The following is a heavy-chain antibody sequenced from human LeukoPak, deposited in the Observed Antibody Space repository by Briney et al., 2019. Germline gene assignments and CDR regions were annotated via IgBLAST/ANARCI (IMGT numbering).Heavy chain of an antibody. J-gene: IGHJ4*02. Sequence: PSETLSLTCTVSGGSISNYYWSWIRQPPGKGLEWIGYIYYSGNTNYNPSLKSRVTISVDTSKNQFSLKLSSVTAADTVVYYCVRENYSSGWYGIIDYWGQGTLVTVSS. CDR2: IYYSGNT. CDR1: GGSISNYY. CDR3: VRENYSSGWYGIIDY. D-gene: IGHD6-19*01. V-gene: IGHV4-59*01.